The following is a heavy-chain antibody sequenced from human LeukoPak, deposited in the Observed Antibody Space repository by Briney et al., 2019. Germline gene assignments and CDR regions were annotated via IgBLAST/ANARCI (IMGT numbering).Heavy chain of an antibody. V-gene: IGHV3-23*01. CDR1: GFTFSSYA. CDR3: AKDTEPLNYYYDTPPH. CDR2: ISGSGGST. Sequence: GGSLGLSCAASGFTFSSYAMSWVRQAPGKGLEWVSAISGSGGSTYYADSVKGRFTISRDNSKNTLYLQMNSLRAEDTAVYYCAKDTEPLNYYYDTPPHWGQGTMVTVSS. D-gene: IGHD3-22*01. J-gene: IGHJ3*01.